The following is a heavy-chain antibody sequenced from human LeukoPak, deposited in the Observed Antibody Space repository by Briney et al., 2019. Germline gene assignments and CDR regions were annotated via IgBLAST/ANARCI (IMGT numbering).Heavy chain of an antibody. CDR2: ISAYNGNA. J-gene: IGHJ4*02. CDR1: GDTFTSYG. CDR3: AREEAYCGGDCPPDY. Sequence: ASVKVSCKASGDTFTSYGISWVRQPPGQGLEWMGWISAYNGNANYAQKLQGRVTMTTDTSTSTAYMELRSLRSDDTAAYYCAREEAYCGGDCPPDYWGQGTLVTVSS. D-gene: IGHD2-21*02. V-gene: IGHV1-18*01.